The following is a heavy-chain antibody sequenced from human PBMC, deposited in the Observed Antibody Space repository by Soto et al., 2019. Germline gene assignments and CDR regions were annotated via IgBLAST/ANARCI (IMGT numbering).Heavy chain of an antibody. CDR2: VDPRSGVT. D-gene: IGHD4-17*01. J-gene: IGHJ4*02. Sequence: QSQLVQSGAEVKKPGASVKVSCKVFGYTFTAYYIHWVRQAPGHGLECMGWVDPRSGVTNYAQRFQGRVMMTRDTSISTVYMELSGLRSDDTDLYSWATDDYGAYALWGQGTLVTVSS. CDR1: GYTFTAYY. V-gene: IGHV1-2*02. CDR3: ATDDYGAYAL.